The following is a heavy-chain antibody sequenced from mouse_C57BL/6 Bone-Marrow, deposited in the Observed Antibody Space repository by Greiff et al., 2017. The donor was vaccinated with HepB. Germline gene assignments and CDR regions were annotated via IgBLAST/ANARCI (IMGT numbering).Heavy chain of an antibody. J-gene: IGHJ2*01. CDR2: IDPSDSYT. CDR3: AIWDFDY. CDR1: GYTFTSYW. V-gene: IGHV1-50*01. Sequence: VRLQQSGAELVKPGASVKLSCKASGYTFTSYWMQWVKQRPGQGLEWIGEIDPSDSYTNYNQKFKGKATLTVDTSSSTAYMQLSSLTSEDSAVYYCAIWDFDYWGQGTTLTVSS. D-gene: IGHD4-1*01.